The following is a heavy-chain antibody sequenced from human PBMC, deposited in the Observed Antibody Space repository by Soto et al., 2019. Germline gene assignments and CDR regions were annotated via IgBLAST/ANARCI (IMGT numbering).Heavy chain of an antibody. CDR3: ARDPLCGGDCYGWFDP. D-gene: IGHD2-21*02. V-gene: IGHV3-11*01. CDR1: GFTFSDYY. Sequence: GGSLRLSCAASGFTFSDYYMSWIRQAPGKGLEWVSYISSSGSTIYYADSVKGRFTISRDNAKNSLYLQMNSLRAEDTAVYYCARDPLCGGDCYGWFDPWGQGTLVTVSS. J-gene: IGHJ5*02. CDR2: ISSSGSTI.